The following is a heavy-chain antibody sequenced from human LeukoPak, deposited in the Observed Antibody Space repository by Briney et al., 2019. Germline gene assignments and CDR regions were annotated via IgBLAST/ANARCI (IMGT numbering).Heavy chain of an antibody. CDR2: IYSGGST. Sequence: GGSLTLSCAASGFTVSSNYMICVRQAPGKALEWVSVIYSGGSTYYADSVKGRFTISRDKSKNTLYLQKNSVRAEDTAVYYCARFAARTGKLSDYYYFYMDVWGKGTTVTVSS. V-gene: IGHV3-66*02. CDR3: ARFAARTGKLSDYYYFYMDV. CDR1: GFTVSSNY. J-gene: IGHJ6*03. D-gene: IGHD6-6*01.